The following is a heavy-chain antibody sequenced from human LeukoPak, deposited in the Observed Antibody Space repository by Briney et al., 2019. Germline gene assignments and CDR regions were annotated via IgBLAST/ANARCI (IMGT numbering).Heavy chain of an antibody. V-gene: IGHV3-30*18. CDR2: ISYDGSNK. CDR1: GFTFSSYG. Sequence: PGRALRLSCAASGFTFSSYGRHGVRQAPGKGLEGMALISYDGSNKYYADSVKGRFTICRDNAKRTLYLQMNSLRAEDTAVYYCAKDHEVLWFGELWTPNWFDPWGQGALVTVSS. CDR3: AKDHEVLWFGELWTPNWFDP. D-gene: IGHD3-10*01. J-gene: IGHJ5*02.